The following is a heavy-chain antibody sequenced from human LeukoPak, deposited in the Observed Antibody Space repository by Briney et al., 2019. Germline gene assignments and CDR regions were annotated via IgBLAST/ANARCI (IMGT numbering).Heavy chain of an antibody. CDR3: ANLGYYNYGMDV. V-gene: IGHV4-39*01. CDR1: GGSIDITTYY. Sequence: SETLSLPCTVSGGSIDITTYYWGWIRQPPGKGLEWIGTIYFSGSTYYNPSLKSRVTISVDTSENQFSLKLNSMTAADTAVYYCANLGYYNYGMDVWGQGTTVTVSS. J-gene: IGHJ6*02. CDR2: IYFSGST.